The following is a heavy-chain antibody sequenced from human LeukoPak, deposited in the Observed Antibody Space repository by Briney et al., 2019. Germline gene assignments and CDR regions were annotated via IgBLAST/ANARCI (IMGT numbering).Heavy chain of an antibody. V-gene: IGHV3-7*03. CDR2: MNQDGSEK. J-gene: IGHJ4*02. Sequence: GGSLRLSCAASGFTFSNYWMSWVRQAPGKGLEWVANMNQDGSEKNYVDSVKSRFIIFRVNAKNSLYLQMNGLGAEDTAVYYCGYCSGGSCFDYWGQGTLVTVSS. CDR3: GYCSGGSCFDY. D-gene: IGHD2-15*01. CDR1: GFTFSNYW.